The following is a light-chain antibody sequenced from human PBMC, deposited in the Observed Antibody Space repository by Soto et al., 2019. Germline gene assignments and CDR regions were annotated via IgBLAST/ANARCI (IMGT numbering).Light chain of an antibody. J-gene: IGKJ1*01. CDR3: QQYGSSPTT. V-gene: IGKV3-20*01. Sequence: DIVLTQTPGTLSLSPGERATLSCSASQSVSSSYLAWYQQKPGQAPRLLIYGASSRATGIPDRFSGSGSGTDFTLTISRLEPEDFAVYYCQQYGSSPTTFGQGTTVDIK. CDR2: GAS. CDR1: QSVSSSY.